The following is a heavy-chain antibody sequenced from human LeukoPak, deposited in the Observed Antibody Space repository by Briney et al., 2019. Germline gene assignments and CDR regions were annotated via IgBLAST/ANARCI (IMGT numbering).Heavy chain of an antibody. CDR3: AKDVRITIFGVVIRYFDY. CDR2: ISGSGGST. D-gene: IGHD3-3*01. V-gene: IGHV3-23*01. CDR1: GFTFSSYA. Sequence: GGSLRLSCAASGFTFSSYAMSWVRQAPGKGLEWASAISGSGGSTYYADSVKGRFTISRDNSKNTLYLQMNSLRAEDTAVYYCAKDVRITIFGVVIRYFDYWGQGTLVTVSS. J-gene: IGHJ4*02.